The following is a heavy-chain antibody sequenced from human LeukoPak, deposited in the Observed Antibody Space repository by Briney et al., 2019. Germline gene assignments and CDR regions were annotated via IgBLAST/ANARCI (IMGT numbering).Heavy chain of an antibody. Sequence: GASVKVSCKASGYTFTSYDINWVRQAPGQGLEWMGWISAYNGNTNYAQNLQGRVTLTTDTSASTAYMELRSLRSDDTAVYYCARDLIAARPGWFDPWGQGTLVTVSS. CDR2: ISAYNGNT. J-gene: IGHJ5*02. CDR1: GYTFTSYD. V-gene: IGHV1-18*01. D-gene: IGHD6-6*01. CDR3: ARDLIAARPGWFDP.